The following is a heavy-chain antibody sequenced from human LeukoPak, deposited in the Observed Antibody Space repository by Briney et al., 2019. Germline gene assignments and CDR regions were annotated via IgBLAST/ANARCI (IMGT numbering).Heavy chain of an antibody. CDR1: GFTFDNYA. J-gene: IGHJ4*02. Sequence: PGGSLRLSCAASGFTFDNYAMHWVRQGPGMRPEWVSLISWDGGLTHYADSVDGRFTISRDNSYNSLYLEVNGLRTEDSALYYCVKDIGYRDVLVNYFDYWGQGTLVTVSS. D-gene: IGHD3-22*01. CDR3: VKDIGYRDVLVNYFDY. CDR2: ISWDGGLT. V-gene: IGHV3-43D*03.